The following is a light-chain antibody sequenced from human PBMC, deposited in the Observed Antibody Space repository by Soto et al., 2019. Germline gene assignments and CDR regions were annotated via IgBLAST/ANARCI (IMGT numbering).Light chain of an antibody. Sequence: EIVLTQSPGTLSLSPGERATPSRRASQSVCSRFFAWYQQKPGQDPRLLLLGASSRATGIPDRFSGSGSGTDFTLTISRLEPEDFAVYYCQQYGSSPITFGQGTRLEIK. V-gene: IGKV3-20*01. CDR3: QQYGSSPIT. CDR1: QSVCSRF. J-gene: IGKJ5*01. CDR2: GAS.